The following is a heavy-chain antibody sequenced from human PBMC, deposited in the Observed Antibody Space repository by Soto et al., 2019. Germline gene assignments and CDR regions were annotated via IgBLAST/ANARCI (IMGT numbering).Heavy chain of an antibody. Sequence: SETLSLTCTVSGGSISSYYWSWIRQPPGKGLEWIGYIYYSGSTNYNPSLKSRVTISVDTSKNQFSLKLSSVTAADTAVYYCGRGITRWLQGNDYWGQGTLVTVSS. D-gene: IGHD5-12*01. CDR1: GGSISSYY. CDR3: GRGITRWLQGNDY. J-gene: IGHJ4*02. CDR2: IYYSGST. V-gene: IGHV4-59*08.